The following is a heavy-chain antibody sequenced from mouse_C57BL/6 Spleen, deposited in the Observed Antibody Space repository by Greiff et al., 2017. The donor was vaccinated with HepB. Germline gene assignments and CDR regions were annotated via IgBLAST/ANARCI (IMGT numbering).Heavy chain of an antibody. Sequence: VQLQQSGAELVMPGASVKLSCKASGYTFTSYWMHWAKQRPGQGLEWIGEIDPSDSYTNYNQKFKGKSTLTVDKSSSTAYMQLSSLTSEDSAVYYCARIYSNYFDYWGQGTTLTVSS. CDR1: GYTFTSYW. J-gene: IGHJ2*01. CDR3: ARIYSNYFDY. V-gene: IGHV1-69*01. D-gene: IGHD2-5*01. CDR2: IDPSDSYT.